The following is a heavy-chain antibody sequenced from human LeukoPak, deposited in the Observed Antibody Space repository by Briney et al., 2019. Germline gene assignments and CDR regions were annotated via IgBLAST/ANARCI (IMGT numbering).Heavy chain of an antibody. D-gene: IGHD3-22*01. Sequence: PGGSLRLSCAASGFTFSSYWMSWVRQAPGKGLEWVANIKQDGSEKYYVDSVKGRFTISRDNAKNSLYLQMNSLRAEDTAVYYCAREQSDTMIVVVIGDAFDIWGQGTMVTVSS. J-gene: IGHJ3*02. CDR1: GFTFSSYW. CDR3: AREQSDTMIVVVIGDAFDI. V-gene: IGHV3-7*01. CDR2: IKQDGSEK.